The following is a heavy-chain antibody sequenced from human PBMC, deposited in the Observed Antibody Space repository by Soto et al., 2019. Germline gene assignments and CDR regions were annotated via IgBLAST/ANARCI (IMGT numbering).Heavy chain of an antibody. CDR2: INHSGST. D-gene: IGHD1-7*01. CDR3: ARGYNWNWAGTYYYMDV. CDR1: GGSFSGYY. J-gene: IGHJ6*03. Sequence: PSETLYLTCAVYGGSFSGYYWSWIRQPPGKGLEWIGEINHSGSTNYNPSLKSRVTISVDTSKNQFSLKLSSVTAADTAMYYCARGYNWNWAGTYYYMDVWGKGTTVTVSS. V-gene: IGHV4-34*01.